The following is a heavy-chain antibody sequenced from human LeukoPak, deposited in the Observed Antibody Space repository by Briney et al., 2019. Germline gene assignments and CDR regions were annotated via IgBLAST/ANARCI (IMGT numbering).Heavy chain of an antibody. CDR1: GFTFSSYA. V-gene: IGHV3-30-3*01. D-gene: IGHD1-26*01. CDR3: AKEVWGIEGATTYFDY. CDR2: ISYDGSNK. J-gene: IGHJ4*02. Sequence: GRSLRLSCAASGFTFSSYAMHWVRQAPGKGLEWVAVISYDGSNKYYADSVKGRFTISRDNSKNTLYLQMNSLRAEDTAVYYGAKEVWGIEGATTYFDYWGQGTLVTVSS.